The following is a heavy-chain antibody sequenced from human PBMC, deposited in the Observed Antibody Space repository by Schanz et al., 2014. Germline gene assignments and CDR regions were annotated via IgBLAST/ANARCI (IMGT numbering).Heavy chain of an antibody. D-gene: IGHD3-9*01. V-gene: IGHV3-21*01. CDR1: EFTFSSYK. CDR2: ISSSGSYI. CDR3: ARDSRPNYDFLAAYYTSDY. J-gene: IGHJ4*02. Sequence: EVQLVESGGGLVKPGGSLRLSCEASEFTFSSYKMNWVRQAPGKGLEWVSSISSSGSYIHYADSVKGRFTISRDNAKNALYLQMNSLRDEDTAVYYCARDSRPNYDFLAAYYTSDYWGQGTLVTVSS.